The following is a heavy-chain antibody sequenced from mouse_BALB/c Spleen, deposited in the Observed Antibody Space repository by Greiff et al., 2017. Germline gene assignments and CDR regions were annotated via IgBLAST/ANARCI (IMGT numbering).Heavy chain of an antibody. D-gene: IGHD1-1*01. CDR3: ARMKDYYGSTHFDY. Sequence: QVQLKQSGAELAKPGASVKMSCKASGYTFTSYWMHWVKQRPGQGLEWIGYINPSTGYTEYNQKFKDKATLTADKSSSTAYMQLSSLTSEDSAVYYCARMKDYYGSTHFDYWGQGTTLTVSS. J-gene: IGHJ2*01. CDR2: INPSTGYT. CDR1: GYTFTSYW. V-gene: IGHV1-7*01.